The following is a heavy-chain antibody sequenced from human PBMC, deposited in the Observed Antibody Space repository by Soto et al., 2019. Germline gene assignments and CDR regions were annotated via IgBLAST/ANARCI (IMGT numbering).Heavy chain of an antibody. CDR2: ISGSGGST. Sequence: EVQLLESGGGLVQPGGSLRLSCAASGFTFNSNAMSWVRQAPGKGLEWVSAISGSGGSTYYADSVKGRFTISRDNSKNTLFLQMNSLRAEDTAVYYCAKGSPTVTILNWFDHWGQGTLVTVSS. CDR3: AKGSPTVTILNWFDH. CDR1: GFTFNSNA. D-gene: IGHD4-4*01. J-gene: IGHJ5*02. V-gene: IGHV3-23*01.